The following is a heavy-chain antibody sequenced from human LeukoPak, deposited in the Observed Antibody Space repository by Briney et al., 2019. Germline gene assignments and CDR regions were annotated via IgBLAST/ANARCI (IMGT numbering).Heavy chain of an antibody. Sequence: SETLSLTCTVSGGSISSYYWSWIRQPAGKGLEWIGRIYGSGSTDYNPSLKSRVTMSIDTSKNQFSLNLISVTAADTAVYYCARDSGTTGEVKFDPWGQGTLVPVSS. V-gene: IGHV4-4*07. CDR1: GGSISSYY. CDR2: IYGSGST. J-gene: IGHJ5*02. CDR3: ARDSGTTGEVKFDP. D-gene: IGHD3-10*01.